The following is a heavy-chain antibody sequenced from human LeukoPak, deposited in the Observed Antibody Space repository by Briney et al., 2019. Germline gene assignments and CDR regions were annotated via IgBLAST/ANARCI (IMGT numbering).Heavy chain of an antibody. CDR3: ARAPRIAAAGTSSPFDY. V-gene: IGHV4-30-2*01. CDR2: IYHSGST. J-gene: IGHJ4*02. D-gene: IGHD6-13*01. CDR1: GGSISSSSYY. Sequence: SETLSLTCTVSGGSISSSSYYWSWIRQPPGKGLEWIGYIYHSGSTYYNPSLKSRVTISVDSSKNQFSLKLSSVTAADTAVYYCARAPRIAAAGTSSPFDYWGQGTLVTVSS.